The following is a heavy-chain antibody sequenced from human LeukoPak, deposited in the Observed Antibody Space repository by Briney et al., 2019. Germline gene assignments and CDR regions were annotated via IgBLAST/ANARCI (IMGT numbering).Heavy chain of an antibody. D-gene: IGHD1-7*01. CDR3: TRLGLLNYEDY. J-gene: IGHJ4*02. Sequence: GGSLKLSCAASGFTFSGSAMHWVRQASGKGLGWVGHIRSKANSYATAYAASVKGRFTISRDDSKNTAYLQMNSLKTEDTAVYYCTRLGLLNYEDYWGQGTLVTVSS. CDR1: GFTFSGSA. CDR2: IRSKANSYAT. V-gene: IGHV3-73*01.